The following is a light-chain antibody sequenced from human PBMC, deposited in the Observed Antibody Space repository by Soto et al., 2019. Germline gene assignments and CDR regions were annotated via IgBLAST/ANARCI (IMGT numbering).Light chain of an antibody. Sequence: DIQMTQSPSSLSASVGDRVTITCQASQDISNYLNWYHQKPGKAPKLLIYDSSNLETGVPSRFSGSGSGTDFTFTISSLQPEDIATYYYQQYDNLPPWTFGQGTKVEIK. CDR1: QDISNY. CDR2: DSS. J-gene: IGKJ1*01. CDR3: QQYDNLPPWT. V-gene: IGKV1-33*01.